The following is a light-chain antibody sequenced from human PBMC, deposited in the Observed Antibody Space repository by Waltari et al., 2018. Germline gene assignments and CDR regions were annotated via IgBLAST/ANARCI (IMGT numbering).Light chain of an antibody. Sequence: SYALTQPPSVSVAPGQTARIACGGDSMGSKSVHWYHQKPGQAPVLVVYDGSDRPSGIPDRFSGSNSGNTATLTISRVEAGDEADYYCQVWDSSSDHWVFGGGTKLTVL. J-gene: IGLJ3*02. V-gene: IGLV3-21*02. CDR3: QVWDSSSDHWV. CDR1: SMGSKS. CDR2: DGS.